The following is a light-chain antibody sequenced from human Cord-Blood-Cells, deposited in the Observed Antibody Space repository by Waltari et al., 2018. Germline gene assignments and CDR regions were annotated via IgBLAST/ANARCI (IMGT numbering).Light chain of an antibody. CDR3: QQYYSTPQT. CDR1: PSVLYSSNNENY. J-gene: IGKJ2*01. CDR2: WAS. Sequence: DIVMTQSPDSLAVSLGERATINCKSSPSVLYSSNNENYLAWYQQKPGQPPKLLIYWASTRESGVPDRFSGSGSGTDFTLTISSLQAEDVAVYYCQQYYSTPQTFGQGTKLEIK. V-gene: IGKV4-1*01.